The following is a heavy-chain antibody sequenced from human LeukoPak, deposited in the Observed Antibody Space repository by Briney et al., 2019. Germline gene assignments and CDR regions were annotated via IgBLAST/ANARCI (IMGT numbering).Heavy chain of an antibody. CDR3: ARDLGYCSSTSCYNWFDP. Sequence: GASVKVSCKASGYTFTGYYMHWVRQAPGQGLEWMGWINPNSGGTNYAQKFQGRVTMTRDTSISTAYMELSRLRSDDTAVYYCARDLGYCSSTSCYNWFDPWGQGTLVTVSS. CDR2: INPNSGGT. J-gene: IGHJ5*02. CDR1: GYTFTGYY. V-gene: IGHV1-2*02. D-gene: IGHD2-2*01.